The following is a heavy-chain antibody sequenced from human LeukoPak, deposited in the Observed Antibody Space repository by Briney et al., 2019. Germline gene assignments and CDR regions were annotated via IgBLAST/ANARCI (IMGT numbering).Heavy chain of an antibody. Sequence: ASVKVSCKASGGPFNSYAINWVRQAPGQGLEWMGRIIAILGKVNYAQKFQGRLTITADKSTRTAYMDLSNLASEDTAIYFCARYIHPQGLIGYAMDVWGQGTTVIVSS. D-gene: IGHD2-15*01. CDR3: ARYIHPQGLIGYAMDV. CDR1: GGPFNSYA. J-gene: IGHJ6*02. CDR2: IIAILGKV. V-gene: IGHV1-69*04.